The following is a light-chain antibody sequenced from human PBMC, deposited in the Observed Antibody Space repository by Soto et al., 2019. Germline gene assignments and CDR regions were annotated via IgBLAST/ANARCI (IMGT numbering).Light chain of an antibody. V-gene: IGLV2-14*03. J-gene: IGLJ1*01. CDR1: SSDVVGYNF. Sequence: QSALTQPASVSGSPGQSITISCTGTSSDVVGYNFVSWYQHHPGKAPKLIIYDVTNRPSGISNRFSGSKSGNTASLTISGLQAEDEADYYCTSYTSSITYVFGTGTKVTVL. CDR3: TSYTSSITYV. CDR2: DVT.